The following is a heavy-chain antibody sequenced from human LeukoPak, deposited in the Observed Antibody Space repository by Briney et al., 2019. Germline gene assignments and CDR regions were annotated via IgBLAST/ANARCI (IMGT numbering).Heavy chain of an antibody. V-gene: IGHV1-2*02. D-gene: IGHD5/OR15-5a*01. CDR2: INSDSGGT. CDR3: ARATKVVSGQAAWFDP. Sequence: ASVRVSCKASGYTFTGYYIYWVRQAPGQGLEWMGWINSDSGGTNSAQKFQGRVTMTRDTSIGTANMELSSLTSDDTAVYYCARATKVVSGQAAWFDPWGQGTLVTVSS. CDR1: GYTFTGYY. J-gene: IGHJ5*02.